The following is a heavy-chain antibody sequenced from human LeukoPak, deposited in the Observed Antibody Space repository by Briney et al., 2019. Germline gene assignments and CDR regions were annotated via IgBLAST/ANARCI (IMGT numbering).Heavy chain of an antibody. CDR1: GYTLTELS. CDR2: SDPEDGET. Sequence: ASVKVSCKVSGYTLTELSMHWVRQAPGKGLEWMGGSDPEDGETIYAQKFQGRVTMTEDTSTDTAYMELSSLRSEDTAVYYCATADRGSYFRSYYFDYWGQGTLVTVSS. D-gene: IGHD3-10*01. V-gene: IGHV1-24*01. CDR3: ATADRGSYFRSYYFDY. J-gene: IGHJ4*02.